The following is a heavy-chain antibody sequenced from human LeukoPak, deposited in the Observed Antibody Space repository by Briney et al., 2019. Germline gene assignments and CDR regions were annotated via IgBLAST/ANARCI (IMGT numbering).Heavy chain of an antibody. CDR3: SRERNSGSSYENLFEY. CDR2: INIDARST. V-gene: IGHV3-74*03. J-gene: IGHJ4*02. Sequence: GGSLTLSCAASGFIFSRYWMHWVRQAPGKGLVGVSRINIDARSTAYAVSVKGRFTISRDNANNPLYLQMSTLTAEETALHYCSRERNSGSSYENLFEYWGQGSLVTVSS. CDR1: GFIFSRYW. D-gene: IGHD1-26*01.